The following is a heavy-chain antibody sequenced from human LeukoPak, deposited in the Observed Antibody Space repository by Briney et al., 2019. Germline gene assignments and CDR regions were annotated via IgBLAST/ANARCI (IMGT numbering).Heavy chain of an antibody. J-gene: IGHJ4*02. CDR2: IYYSGST. CDR3: AREGGYDSSFDY. Sequence: PSETLSLTCAVYGGSFSGYYWSWIRQPPGKGLEWIGYIYYSGSTNYNPSLKSRVTISVDTSKNQFSLKLSSVTAADTAVYYCAREGGYDSSFDYWGQGTLVTVSS. D-gene: IGHD5-12*01. V-gene: IGHV4-59*01. CDR1: GGSFSGYY.